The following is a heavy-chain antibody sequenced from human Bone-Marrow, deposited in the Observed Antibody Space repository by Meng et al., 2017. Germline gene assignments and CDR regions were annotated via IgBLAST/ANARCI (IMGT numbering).Heavy chain of an antibody. D-gene: IGHD2-15*01. CDR3: ARAVLPDPDYYYGMDV. CDR1: GFTFSSYW. V-gene: IGHV3-7*01. CDR2: IKQDGSEK. Sequence: GESLKISCAASGFTFSSYWMSWVRQAPGKGLEWVANIKQDGSEKYYVDSVKGRFTISRDNSKNTLYLQMNSLRAEDTAVYYCARAVLPDPDYYYGMDVWGQGTTVTVSS. J-gene: IGHJ6*02.